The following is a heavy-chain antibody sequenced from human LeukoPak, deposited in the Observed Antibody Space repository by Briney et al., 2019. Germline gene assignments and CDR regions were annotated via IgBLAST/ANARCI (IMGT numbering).Heavy chain of an antibody. D-gene: IGHD6-13*01. CDR3: ASSLRVEQLVLGDFDI. CDR1: GYTFTSYG. Sequence: GASVKVSCKASGYTFTSYGISWVRQAPGQGLEWMGWISAYNGNTNYAQKLQGRVTMTTDTSTSTAYMELRSLRSDDTAVYYCASSLRVEQLVLGDFDIWGQGTMVTVSS. CDR2: ISAYNGNT. J-gene: IGHJ3*02. V-gene: IGHV1-18*01.